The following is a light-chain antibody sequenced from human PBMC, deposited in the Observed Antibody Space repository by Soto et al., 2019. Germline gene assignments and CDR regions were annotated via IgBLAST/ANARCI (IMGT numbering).Light chain of an antibody. V-gene: IGLV2-23*01. CDR3: CSYAGSSTSWV. CDR2: EGS. J-gene: IGLJ3*02. Sequence: QSVLTQPASVSGSPGQSITISCTGTISDVGSYDLVSWYQQHPGKAPKLMIYEGSKRPSGVSSRFSGSKSGNTASLTISGLQAEDEADYYCCSYAGSSTSWVFGGGIKLTVL. CDR1: ISDVGSYDL.